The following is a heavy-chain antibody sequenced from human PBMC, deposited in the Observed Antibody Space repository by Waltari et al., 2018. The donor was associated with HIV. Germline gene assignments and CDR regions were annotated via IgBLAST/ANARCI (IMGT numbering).Heavy chain of an antibody. CDR1: GFTASSVS. CDR3: ARDTTVVGTRYFDY. V-gene: IGHV3-53*01. J-gene: IGHJ4*02. CDR2: IHSSGGT. D-gene: IGHD6-13*01. Sequence: EVQLVESGGGLIQPGGSLGLSCEASGFTASSVSMSWVRKAPGKGLEWVSVIHSSGGTNYADSVKGRFTISRDNSKNTLYLQMNSLGAEDTAVYYCARDTTVVGTRYFDYWGRGTLVTVPS.